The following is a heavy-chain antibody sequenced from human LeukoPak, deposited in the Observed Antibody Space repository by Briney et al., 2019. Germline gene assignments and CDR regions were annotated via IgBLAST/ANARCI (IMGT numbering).Heavy chain of an antibody. CDR1: GFTFSGYS. D-gene: IGHD3-22*01. Sequence: GRSLRLSCTASGFTFSGYSMNWIRQAPGKGLEWVSSFGTRSTSIYHAGSVKGRFAISRENAKNSLYLQMNSLRAEDTALYYCAREVSEGFDFWGQGTLVTVSS. V-gene: IGHV3-21*01. J-gene: IGHJ4*02. CDR3: AREVSEGFDF. CDR2: FGTRSTSI.